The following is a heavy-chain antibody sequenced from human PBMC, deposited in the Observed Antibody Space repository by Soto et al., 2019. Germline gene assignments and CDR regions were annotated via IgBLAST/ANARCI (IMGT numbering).Heavy chain of an antibody. J-gene: IGHJ4*02. V-gene: IGHV3-23*01. CDR1: GFTFTSYA. Sequence: GGSLRLSCSASGFTFTSYAMSWVRQAPGKGLEWVSGISGSGGDTKSADSVKGRFTISRDDFKNMLYLQMNSLRAEDTAVYYCAKHDFCTLYNTGLHSWGQGTLATVSS. CDR2: ISGSGGDT. CDR3: AKHDFCTLYNTGLHS. D-gene: IGHD3-3*01.